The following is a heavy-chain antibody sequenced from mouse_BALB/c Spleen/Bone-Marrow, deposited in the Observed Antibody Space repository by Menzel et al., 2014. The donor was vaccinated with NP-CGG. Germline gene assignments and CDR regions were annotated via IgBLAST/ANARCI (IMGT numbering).Heavy chain of an antibody. J-gene: IGHJ3*01. CDR2: IDPANGNT. V-gene: IGHV14-3*02. CDR3: AIYYYGSGGFAY. D-gene: IGHD1-1*01. Sequence: DVKLQESGAELVKPGASVKLSCTASGFNIKDTYMHWVKQSPEQGLEWIGRIDPANGNTKYDPKFQGQATITADTSSNTVYLQISSLTSEDTAVYYCAIYYYGSGGFAYWGQGTLVTVSA. CDR1: GFNIKDTY.